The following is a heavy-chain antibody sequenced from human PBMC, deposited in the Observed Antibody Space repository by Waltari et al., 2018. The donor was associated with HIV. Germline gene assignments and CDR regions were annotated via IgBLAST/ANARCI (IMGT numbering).Heavy chain of an antibody. D-gene: IGHD3-9*01. CDR1: GGTFSSYA. J-gene: IGHJ4*02. CDR2: IIPIFGTA. Sequence: QVQLVQSGAEVKKPGSSVKVSCKASGGTFSSYAISWVRQAPGQGLEWMGGIIPIFGTANYAQKFQVRVTSTADESTSTAYMELSSLRSEDTAVYYCARGGYYDILTGYPLDYWGQGTLVTVSS. CDR3: ARGGYYDILTGYPLDY. V-gene: IGHV1-69*01.